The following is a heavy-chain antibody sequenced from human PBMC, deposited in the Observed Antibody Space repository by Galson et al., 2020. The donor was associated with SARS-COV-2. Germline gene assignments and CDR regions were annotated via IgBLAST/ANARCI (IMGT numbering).Heavy chain of an antibody. CDR3: TTGVAIPADY. CDR2: IYYSGST. CDR1: GGSISSSSYY. V-gene: IGHV4-39*07. D-gene: IGHD3-3*01. Sequence: SETLSLTCTVSGGSISSSSYYWGWIRQPPGKGLEWIGSIYYSGSTYYNPSLKSRVTISVDTSKNQFSLKLSSVTAADTAVYYCTTGVAIPADYWGQGTLVTVSS. J-gene: IGHJ4*02.